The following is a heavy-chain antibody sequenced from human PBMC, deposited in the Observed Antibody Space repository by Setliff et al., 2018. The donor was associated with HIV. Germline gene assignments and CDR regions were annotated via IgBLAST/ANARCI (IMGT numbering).Heavy chain of an antibody. V-gene: IGHV1-24*01. Sequence: ASVKVSCKASGYTFIDKYMHWVRQAPGKGLHWMGRIDPENDETKYSQKFQGRVTMTEDTSTDTAYLELSSLRSEDTAVYYCATPGWVAAPREYFQHWGQGTLVTV. D-gene: IGHD2-15*01. CDR2: IDPENDET. CDR1: GYTFIDKY. J-gene: IGHJ1*01. CDR3: ATPGWVAAPREYFQH.